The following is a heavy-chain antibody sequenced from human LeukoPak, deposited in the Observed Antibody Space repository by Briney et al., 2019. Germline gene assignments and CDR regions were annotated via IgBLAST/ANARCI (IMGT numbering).Heavy chain of an antibody. V-gene: IGHV3-53*01. CDR1: GFTVSNNY. Sequence: GGSLRLSCAASGFTVSNNYMSWVRRAAGKGLEWVALIYSGGSTYYADSVKGRFTISRDNSKNTLHLQMNILRAEDTAVYYCVRNSGELGAWGQGTLVTVSS. CDR2: IYSGGST. D-gene: IGHD2-21*01. CDR3: VRNSGELGA. J-gene: IGHJ5*02.